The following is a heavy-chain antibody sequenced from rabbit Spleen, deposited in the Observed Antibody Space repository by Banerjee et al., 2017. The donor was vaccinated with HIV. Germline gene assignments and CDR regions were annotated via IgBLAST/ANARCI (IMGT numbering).Heavy chain of an antibody. V-gene: IGHV1S40*01. CDR3: TRRDAGRLGNIL. D-gene: IGHD4-2*01. CDR2: INSGTGTT. CDR1: EFYFSSNYQ. J-gene: IGHJ4*01. Sequence: QSLEESGGDLVKPGASLTLTCTASEFYFSSNYQMCWARQAPGKGLEWIACINSGTGTTFCPSWAKGGSTIAKPAPTTVSLQVTSLAAADTATTFCTRRDAGRLGNILWGPGTLVTV.